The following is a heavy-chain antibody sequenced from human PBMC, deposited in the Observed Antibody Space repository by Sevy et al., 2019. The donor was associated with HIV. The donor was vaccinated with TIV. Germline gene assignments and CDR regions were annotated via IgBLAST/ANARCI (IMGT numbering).Heavy chain of an antibody. V-gene: IGHV3-23*01. Sequence: GGSLRLSCAASGFTFTTYAMGWVRQAPGKGLKWVSTLSGSGANTNYADSVKGRFTISKDKSKDTLYLEMGSLRAEDTAVYYCAKDFLAGNSYYPMEGFDIWGQGTMVTVSS. D-gene: IGHD6-19*01. J-gene: IGHJ3*02. CDR1: GFTFTTYA. CDR2: LSGSGANT. CDR3: AKDFLAGNSYYPMEGFDI.